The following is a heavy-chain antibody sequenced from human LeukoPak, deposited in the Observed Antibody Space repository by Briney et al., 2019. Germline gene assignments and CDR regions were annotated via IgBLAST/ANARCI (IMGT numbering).Heavy chain of an antibody. CDR1: GFTFSSYS. Sequence: GGSLRLSWAASGFTFSSYSMNWVRQAPGKGLEWVSSISSSSSYIYYADSVKGRFTISRDNAKNSLYLQMNSLRAEDTAVYYCARDRLRWYLFDYWGQGTLVTVSS. J-gene: IGHJ4*02. CDR2: ISSSSSYI. V-gene: IGHV3-21*01. D-gene: IGHD4-23*01. CDR3: ARDRLRWYLFDY.